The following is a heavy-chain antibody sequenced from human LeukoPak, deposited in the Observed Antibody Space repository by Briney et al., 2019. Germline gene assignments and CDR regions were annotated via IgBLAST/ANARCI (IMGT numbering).Heavy chain of an antibody. CDR1: GLTFNMYT. J-gene: IGHJ5*02. V-gene: IGHV3-21*01. Sequence: GGSLRLSCAASGLTFNMYTMNWLRQAPGKGLEWVSSISSSGVYIYYADSVKGRFTISRDNAKNSLYLQMNSLRAEDTAVYYCARDYTRTTGWFDPWGQGTLVTVSS. D-gene: IGHD1-1*01. CDR3: ARDYTRTTGWFDP. CDR2: ISSSGVYI.